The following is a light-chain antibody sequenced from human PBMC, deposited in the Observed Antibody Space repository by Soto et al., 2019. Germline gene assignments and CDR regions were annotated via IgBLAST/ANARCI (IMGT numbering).Light chain of an antibody. CDR3: QQYLITPWT. CDR2: GAS. CDR1: QSVSSSY. J-gene: IGKJ1*01. V-gene: IGKV3-20*01. Sequence: EIVLTQSPGTLSLSPGERATLSCRASQSVSSSYLAWYQQKPGQAPRLLIYGASTRANGIPARFSGSGSGTEFTLTISSLQSEDFAVYYCQQYLITPWTFGQGTKVDI.